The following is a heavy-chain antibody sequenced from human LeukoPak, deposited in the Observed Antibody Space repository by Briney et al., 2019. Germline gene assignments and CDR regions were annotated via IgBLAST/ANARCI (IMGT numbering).Heavy chain of an antibody. CDR2: INHSGST. D-gene: IGHD2-15*01. J-gene: IGHJ4*02. V-gene: IGHV4-34*01. CDR3: ASDCSGGSCYSAYFDY. Sequence: KPSETLSLTRAVYGGSFSGYYWSWIRQPPGKGLEWIGEINHSGSTNYNPSLKSRVTISVDTSKNQFSLELSSVTAADTAVYYCASDCSGGSCYSAYFDYWGQGTLVTVSS. CDR1: GGSFSGYY.